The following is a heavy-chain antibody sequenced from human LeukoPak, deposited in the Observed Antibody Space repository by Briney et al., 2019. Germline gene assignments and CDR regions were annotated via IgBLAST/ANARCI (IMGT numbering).Heavy chain of an antibody. CDR2: MNPNSGNT. J-gene: IGHJ4*02. Sequence: GASVKVSYKASGYTFTSYDINWVRQATGQGLEWMGWMNPNSGNTGYAQKFQGRVNMTRNTSISKAYMELSSLRSEDTAVYYCARGRVSHHFDYWGQGALVTVSS. CDR3: ARGRVSHHFDY. V-gene: IGHV1-8*01. D-gene: IGHD2-8*01. CDR1: GYTFTSYD.